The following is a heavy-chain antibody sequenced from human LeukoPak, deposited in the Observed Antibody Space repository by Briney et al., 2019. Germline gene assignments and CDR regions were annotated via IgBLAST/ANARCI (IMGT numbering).Heavy chain of an antibody. CDR1: GGTFSSYA. V-gene: IGHV1-69*13. D-gene: IGHD6-13*01. CDR2: IIPIFGTA. CDR3: ARAKGYSSRSFDP. J-gene: IGHJ5*02. Sequence: SVTVSCKASGGTFSSYAISWVRQAPGQGLEWMGGIIPIFGTANYAQKFQGRVTITADESTSTAYMELSSLRSEDTAVYYCARAKGYSSRSFDPWGQGTLVTVSS.